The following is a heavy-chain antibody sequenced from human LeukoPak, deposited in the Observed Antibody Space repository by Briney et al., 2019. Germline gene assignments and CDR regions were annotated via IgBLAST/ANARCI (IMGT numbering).Heavy chain of an antibody. Sequence: AGGSLRLSCAASGFTFSNYVMTWVRLTPEKRLEWVATIRGSGDSTYYAESVKGRFTISRENSKNTLYLQMNSLRAEDTAIYYCARFCSGPTCYSGIDFWGQGTLVSVSP. CDR2: IRGSGDST. J-gene: IGHJ4*02. CDR3: ARFCSGPTCYSGIDF. D-gene: IGHD2-15*01. V-gene: IGHV3-23*01. CDR1: GFTFSNYV.